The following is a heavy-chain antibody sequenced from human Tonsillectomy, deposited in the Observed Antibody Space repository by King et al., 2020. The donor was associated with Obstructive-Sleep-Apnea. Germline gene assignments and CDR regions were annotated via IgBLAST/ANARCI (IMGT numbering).Heavy chain of an antibody. Sequence: VQLVESGGGLVQPGGSLRLSCAASGFTFRSDWMHLVRQAPGKGLGWGSRINSEGSSTNYADSVKGRFTISRDNAKNTLYLQMNSLRAEDTAVYYCARGKNYFDYWGQGTLVTVSS. V-gene: IGHV3-74*01. CDR2: INSEGSST. CDR1: GFTFRSDW. J-gene: IGHJ4*02. CDR3: ARGKNYFDY.